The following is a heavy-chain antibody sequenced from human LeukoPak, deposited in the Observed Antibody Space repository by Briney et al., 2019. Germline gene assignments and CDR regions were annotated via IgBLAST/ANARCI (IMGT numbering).Heavy chain of an antibody. V-gene: IGHV3-33*01. CDR1: GFSFSSYA. CDR3: ARGLTQIPRLATGLGH. CDR2: IWYDGGNK. J-gene: IGHJ4*02. Sequence: GGSLRLSCAASGFSFSSYAMHWVRQAPGKGLEWVAVIWYDGGNKYYADSVKGRFTISRDNSKNTMYLEMNSLRAEDTAVYYCARGLTQIPRLATGLGHWGQGTLVTVSS. D-gene: IGHD2-21*02.